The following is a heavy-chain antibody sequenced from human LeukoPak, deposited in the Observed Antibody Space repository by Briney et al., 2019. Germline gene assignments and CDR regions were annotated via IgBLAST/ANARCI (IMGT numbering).Heavy chain of an antibody. CDR2: INQDGNSQ. D-gene: IGHD2-21*01. V-gene: IGHV3-7*01. CDR1: GFAFGSYW. J-gene: IGHJ4*02. CDR3: ARSLWPEDY. Sequence: GGSLRLSCEASGFAFGSYWASWVRQAPGKGLEWVANINQDGNSQNYVDSVRGRFTISKDNAKNPVYLQMNSLRAEDTAVYYCARSLWPEDYWGQGILVTVSS.